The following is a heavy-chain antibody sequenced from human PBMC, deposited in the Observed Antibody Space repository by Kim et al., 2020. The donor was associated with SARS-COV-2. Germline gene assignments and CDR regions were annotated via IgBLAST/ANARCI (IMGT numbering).Heavy chain of an antibody. D-gene: IGHD3-16*01. CDR1: GFSFSTYA. J-gene: IGHJ4*02. V-gene: IGHV3-23*01. CDR3: ENVRFGF. Sequence: GGSLRLSCAASGFSFSTYAMSWFRQAPGKGLEWVSSVTRDGATTFYADSVKGRVTISRDNHKSTLYLHINCQRVADTAIYYCENVRFGFWGEGSLVTVSS. CDR2: VTRDGATT.